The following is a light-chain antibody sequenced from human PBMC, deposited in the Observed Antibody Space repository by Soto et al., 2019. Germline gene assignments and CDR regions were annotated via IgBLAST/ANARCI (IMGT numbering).Light chain of an antibody. J-gene: IGKJ4*01. CDR1: QSFSSRY. CDR2: GAS. V-gene: IGKV3D-20*02. Sequence: VLTQSPGTLSLSPGERATLSCRASQSFSSRYLAWYQQKPGQAPRLLIYGASSRATGIPDRFSGSGSGTDFTLTISRLEPEDFAVYYCQQRTNWPLTFGGGTKVDIK. CDR3: QQRTNWPLT.